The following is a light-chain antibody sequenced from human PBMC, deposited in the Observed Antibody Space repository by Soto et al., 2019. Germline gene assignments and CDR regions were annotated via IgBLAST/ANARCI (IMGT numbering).Light chain of an antibody. CDR2: DVS. Sequence: QSALTQPASVSGSPGQSITISCTGTSSDIGDSNYVSWYQQHPGKAPKLVIYDVSNRPSGVSNRFSGSKSANTASLTISGRQAEDEADYYCRSFRSSSTSYVFGTGTKLTVL. J-gene: IGLJ1*01. V-gene: IGLV2-14*03. CDR3: RSFRSSSTSYV. CDR1: SSDIGDSNY.